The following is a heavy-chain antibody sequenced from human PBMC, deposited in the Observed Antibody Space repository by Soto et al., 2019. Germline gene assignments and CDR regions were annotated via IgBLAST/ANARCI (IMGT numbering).Heavy chain of an antibody. CDR3: ATHPGGGGY. Sequence: EVQLVESGGGLIQPGGSLRLSCAVSGFTVSNNYMSWVRQAPGKGLEGVSVIYSGGYTAYGDSVKGRFTISRDNSKNTPNLKMKSRGPADPAVFYCATHPGGGGYWGQGTLVTVSS. CDR2: IYSGGYT. J-gene: IGHJ4*02. D-gene: IGHD3-10*01. V-gene: IGHV3-53*01. CDR1: GFTVSNNY.